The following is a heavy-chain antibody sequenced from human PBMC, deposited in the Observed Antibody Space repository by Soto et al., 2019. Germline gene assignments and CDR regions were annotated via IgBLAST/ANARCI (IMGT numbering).Heavy chain of an antibody. Sequence: QVQLVQSGAEVKKPGASVNVSCKASGFTFIKYAMHWVRQAPGQRPEWMGWINAGNGNTRYSQRWQSRVTITGDTSASTVYMDLSSLRSEDTAVYYCARDYADIAVAGIPLLALWGQVTLVTVSS. V-gene: IGHV1-3*01. CDR2: INAGNGNT. D-gene: IGHD6-19*01. CDR3: ARDYADIAVAGIPLLAL. CDR1: GFTFIKYA. J-gene: IGHJ4*01.